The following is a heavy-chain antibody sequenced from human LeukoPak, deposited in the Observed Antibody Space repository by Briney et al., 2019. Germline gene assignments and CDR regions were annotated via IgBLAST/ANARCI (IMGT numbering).Heavy chain of an antibody. J-gene: IGHJ4*02. Sequence: ASVKVPCKASGYTFTGYYMHWVRQAPGQGLVWMGWINPKSGGKKYAQKIHGRVTMTRDTSINTAYMELTSLRSNDTAVYFCARGQEYYYDSSGYYSFDYWGQGTLVTVSS. CDR1: GYTFTGYY. V-gene: IGHV1-2*02. D-gene: IGHD3-22*01. CDR2: INPKSGGK. CDR3: ARGQEYYYDSSGYYSFDY.